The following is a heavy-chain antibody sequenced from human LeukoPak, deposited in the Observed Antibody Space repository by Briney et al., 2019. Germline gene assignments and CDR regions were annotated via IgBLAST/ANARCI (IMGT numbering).Heavy chain of an antibody. J-gene: IGHJ5*02. Sequence: SVKVSCKASGGTFSSYTISWVRQAPGQGLEWMGRIIPILGIANYAQKFQGRVTITADKSTSTAYMELSSLRSEDTAVYYCASSADYDFWSVPYNSFDPWGQGTLVTVSS. CDR2: IIPILGIA. D-gene: IGHD3-3*01. CDR3: ASSADYDFWSVPYNSFDP. CDR1: GGTFSSYT. V-gene: IGHV1-69*02.